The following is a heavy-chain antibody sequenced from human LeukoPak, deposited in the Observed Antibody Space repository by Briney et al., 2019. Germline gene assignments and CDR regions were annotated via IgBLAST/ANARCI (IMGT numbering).Heavy chain of an antibody. CDR2: ISAYNGNT. CDR3: ARDSLVGAIDY. Sequence: ASVKVSCKASGGTFSSYAISWVRQAPGQGLEWMGWISAYNGNTNYAQKLQDRVTMTTDTSTSTAYMELRSLRSGDTAVYYCARDSLVGAIDYWGQGTLVTVSS. CDR1: GGTFSSYA. J-gene: IGHJ4*02. V-gene: IGHV1-18*01. D-gene: IGHD1-26*01.